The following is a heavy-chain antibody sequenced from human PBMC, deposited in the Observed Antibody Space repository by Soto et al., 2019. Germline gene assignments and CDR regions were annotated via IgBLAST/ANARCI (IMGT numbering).Heavy chain of an antibody. CDR2: FDPEDGET. Sequence: ASVTVSCKVSRYTLTELSMHCVRQAPRKGREWMGGFDPEDGETIYAQKFQGRVTMTEDTSTDTAYMELSSVRSEDTAVYYCATVVDTAMARRFDYWGQGTLVTVSS. CDR1: RYTLTELS. CDR3: ATVVDTAMARRFDY. J-gene: IGHJ4*02. D-gene: IGHD5-18*01. V-gene: IGHV1-24*01.